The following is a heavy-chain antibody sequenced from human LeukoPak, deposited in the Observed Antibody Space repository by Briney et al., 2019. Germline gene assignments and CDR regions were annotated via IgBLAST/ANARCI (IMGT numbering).Heavy chain of an antibody. V-gene: IGHV4-59*12. J-gene: IGHJ4*02. CDR1: GGSISSYQ. D-gene: IGHD4-17*01. Sequence: PSETLSLTCTVSGGSISSYQWSWIRQPPGKGLEWIGNIYYSGSANYNPSLKSRVTISVDTSKNQFSLKLSSVTAADTAVYYCARESFYGPFDYWGQGTLVTVSS. CDR3: ARESFYGPFDY. CDR2: IYYSGSA.